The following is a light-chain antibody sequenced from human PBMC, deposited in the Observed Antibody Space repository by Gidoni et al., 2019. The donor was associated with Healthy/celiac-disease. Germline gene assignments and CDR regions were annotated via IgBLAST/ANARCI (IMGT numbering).Light chain of an antibody. J-gene: IGKJ5*01. V-gene: IGKV4-1*01. CDR1: QSVLYSSNNQNY. Sequence: DIVLTQSPDSLAVSLGERATINCTSSQSVLYSSNNQNYLAWYQQKPGQPPKLLIYWASTRDSGVPDRFSGSGSGTDFTLPISSLQAEDVAVYYCQQYSSTLVTFXQXTRLEIK. CDR3: QQYSSTLVT. CDR2: WAS.